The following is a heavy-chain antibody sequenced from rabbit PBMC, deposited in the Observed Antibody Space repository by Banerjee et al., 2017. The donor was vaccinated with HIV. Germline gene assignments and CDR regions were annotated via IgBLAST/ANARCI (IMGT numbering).Heavy chain of an antibody. CDR3: AREGYGDGTGDYDL. Sequence: QEQLEESGGDLVKPEGSLTLTCTAAGFSFSSTYWICWFRQAPGMGPEWIACIDAGSTGNTYYACWAYGRFPISKTSSTTVPLQMTSLTAAETATYFCAREGYGDGTGDYDLWGPGPLVTDS. V-gene: IGHV1S45*01. CDR1: GFSFSSTYW. J-gene: IGHJ4*01. CDR2: IDAGSTGNT. D-gene: IGHD2-1*01.